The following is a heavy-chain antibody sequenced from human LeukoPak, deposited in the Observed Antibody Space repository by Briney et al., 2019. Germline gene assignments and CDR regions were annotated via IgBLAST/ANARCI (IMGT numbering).Heavy chain of an antibody. J-gene: IGHJ4*02. Sequence: SETLSLTCTVSGGSVSSGGYHWSWIRQPPGKGLEWIGYIYNSGSANYNPSLKSRVTISVDTSKNQFSLKLSSVTAADTAVYYCARDVCSSSSCYDYWGQGTLVTVSS. V-gene: IGHV4-61*08. D-gene: IGHD2-15*01. CDR3: ARDVCSSSSCYDY. CDR2: IYNSGSA. CDR1: GGSVSSGGYH.